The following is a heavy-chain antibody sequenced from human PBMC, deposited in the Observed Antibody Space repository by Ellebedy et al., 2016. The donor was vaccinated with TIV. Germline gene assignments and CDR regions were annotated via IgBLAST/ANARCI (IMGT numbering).Heavy chain of an antibody. CDR1: GFTVTTNY. D-gene: IGHD6-19*01. J-gene: IGHJ4*02. CDR2: ISSSGTTI. V-gene: IGHV3-48*01. Sequence: PGGSLRLSCAASGFTVTTNYMNWVRQAPGKGLEWVSYISSSGTTIFYSDSVKGRFTISRDNSMTTLYLEMNSLRAEDTAVYYCARDLDKSSGWYGGAAYWGQGTQVTVSS. CDR3: ARDLDKSSGWYGGAAY.